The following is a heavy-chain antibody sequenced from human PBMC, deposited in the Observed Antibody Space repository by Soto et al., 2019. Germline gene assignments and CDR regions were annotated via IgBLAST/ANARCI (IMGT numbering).Heavy chain of an antibody. CDR2: INPNGGAT. J-gene: IGHJ6*03. D-gene: IGHD5-12*01. V-gene: IGHV1-2*02. CDR1: GDSFNDYY. Sequence: VQLVQSGAEVKKPGASVKVSCKTSGDSFNDYYIHWVRQAPGQGLEWMGWINPNGGATKYAQKFQGRVTVTRDTSIRTVYMELSSLRSDDTALYYCARESGGATATLDYYYFYMDVWGKGTTATVSS. CDR3: ARESGGATATLDYYYFYMDV.